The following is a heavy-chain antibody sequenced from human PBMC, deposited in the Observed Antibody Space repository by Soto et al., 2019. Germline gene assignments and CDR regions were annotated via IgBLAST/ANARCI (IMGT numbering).Heavy chain of an antibody. J-gene: IGHJ4*02. CDR3: ARTTWLQSEYYFDY. V-gene: IGHV4-59*01. CDR1: GGSISSYY. Sequence: PSETLSLTCTVSGGSISSYYWSWIRQPPGKGLEWIGYIYYSGSTNYNPSLKSRVTISVDTSKNQFSLKLSSVTAADTAVYYCARTTWLQSEYYFDYWGQGTLVTVSS. D-gene: IGHD5-12*01. CDR2: IYYSGST.